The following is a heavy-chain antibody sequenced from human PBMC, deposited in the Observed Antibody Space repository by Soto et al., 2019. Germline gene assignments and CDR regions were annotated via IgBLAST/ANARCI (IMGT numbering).Heavy chain of an antibody. V-gene: IGHV3-23*01. CDR3: AKDRGPSSWYHGASVDY. CDR2: ISGSGGST. CDR1: GFTFSSYA. Sequence: EVQLLESGGGLVQPGGSLRLSCAASGFTFSSYAMSWVRQAPGKGLEWVSGISGSGGSTYYADSVKGRFTISRDNSKNTLYLQMNSLRAEDTAVYYCAKDRGPSSWYHGASVDYWGQGTLVTVSS. D-gene: IGHD6-13*01. J-gene: IGHJ4*02.